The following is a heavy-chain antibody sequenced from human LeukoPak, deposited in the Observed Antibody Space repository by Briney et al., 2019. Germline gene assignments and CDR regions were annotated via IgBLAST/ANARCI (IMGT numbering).Heavy chain of an antibody. J-gene: IGHJ4*02. Sequence: SETLSLTCAVYGGSFSGYYWSWIRQPPGKGLEWIGETNHSGSTNYNPSLKSRVTISVDTSKNQFSLKLSSVTAADTAVYYCARVRYFDWLLSNWGQGTLVTVSS. V-gene: IGHV4-34*01. D-gene: IGHD3-9*01. CDR2: TNHSGST. CDR1: GGSFSGYY. CDR3: ARVRYFDWLLSN.